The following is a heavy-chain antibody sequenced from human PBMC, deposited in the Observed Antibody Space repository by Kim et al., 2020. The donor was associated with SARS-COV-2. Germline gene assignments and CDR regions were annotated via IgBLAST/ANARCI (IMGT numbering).Heavy chain of an antibody. CDR1: GFTFSSYS. V-gene: IGHV3-21*01. CDR3: ARDHYYDSSGYYYFDY. CDR2: ISSSSSYI. Sequence: GGSLRLSCAASGFTFSSYSMNWVRQAPGKGLEWVSSISSSSSYIYYADSVKGRFTISRDNAKNSLYLQMNSLRAEDTAVYYCARDHYYDSSGYYYFDYWGQGTLVTVSS. J-gene: IGHJ4*02. D-gene: IGHD3-22*01.